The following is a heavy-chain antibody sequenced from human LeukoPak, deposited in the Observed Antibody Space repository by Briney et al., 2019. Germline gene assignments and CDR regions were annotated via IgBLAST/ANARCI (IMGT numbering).Heavy chain of an antibody. CDR3: AKDRPNYYETNGHYYRRDGDS. D-gene: IGHD3-22*01. CDR1: GFTFNIYA. J-gene: IGHJ5*01. CDR2: ISSRSDYT. Sequence: PGGSLRLSCAASGFTFNIYAMSWVRQAPGKGLEWVSSISSRSDYTFYADSVKGRFTISTDNSRNTLYLQMNSLRAEDTAIYYCAKDRPNYYETNGHYYRRDGDSWGQGTLVTVSS. V-gene: IGHV3-23*01.